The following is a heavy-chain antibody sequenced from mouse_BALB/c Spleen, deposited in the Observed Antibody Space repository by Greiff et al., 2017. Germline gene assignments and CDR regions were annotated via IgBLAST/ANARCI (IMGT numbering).Heavy chain of an antibody. J-gene: IGHJ3*01. CDR3: ARSRTWFAY. V-gene: IGHV1-4*02. Sequence: VQLQESAAELARPGASVKMSCKASGYTFTSYTMHWVKQRPGQGLEWIGYINPSSGYTEYNQKFKDKTTLTADKSSSTAYMQLSSLTSEDSAVYYCARSRTWFAYWGQGTLVTVSA. CDR2: INPSSGYT. CDR1: GYTFTSYT.